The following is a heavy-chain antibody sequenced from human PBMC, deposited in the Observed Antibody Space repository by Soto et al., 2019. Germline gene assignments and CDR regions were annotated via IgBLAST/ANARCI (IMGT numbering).Heavy chain of an antibody. V-gene: IGHV1-2*04. CDR1: GYTFTDYY. J-gene: IGHJ4*02. Sequence: GASVKVSCKASGYTFTDYYMHWVRQAPGQGLEWMGWINPNSGGTNYAQKFQGWVTMTRDTSISTAYMELSRLRSDDTAVYYCARGVNYYYDSNLVDYWGQGTLVTVSS. CDR3: ARGVNYYYDSNLVDY. CDR2: INPNSGGT. D-gene: IGHD3-22*01.